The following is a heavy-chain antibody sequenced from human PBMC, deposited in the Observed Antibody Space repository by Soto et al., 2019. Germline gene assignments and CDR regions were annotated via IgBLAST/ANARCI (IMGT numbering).Heavy chain of an antibody. CDR2: SHYSGSV. V-gene: IGHV4-30-4*01. CDR1: GGSISYDHYH. Sequence: QVQLQESGPGLVRPSQTLSLTCTVSGGSISYDHYHWTWIRQPPGKGLEWIGYSHYSGSVFYNPSLQSRLSMSVDTSKNLFSLKLSSVTAADTAVYFCVREDDGGDRDYYGLDVWGQGTTVTVSS. J-gene: IGHJ6*02. D-gene: IGHD2-21*02. CDR3: VREDDGGDRDYYGLDV.